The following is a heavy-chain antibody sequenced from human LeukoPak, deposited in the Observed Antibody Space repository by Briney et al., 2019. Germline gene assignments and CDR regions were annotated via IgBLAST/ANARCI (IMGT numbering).Heavy chain of an antibody. D-gene: IGHD2-2*01. J-gene: IGHJ4*02. CDR1: GYSISSGYY. V-gene: IGHV4-38-2*02. CDR3: ARDTLGYCSSTSCSYFDY. CDR2: IYHSGST. Sequence: PSETLSLTCTVSGYSISSGYYWGWIRQPPGKGLEWIGSIYHSGSTYYNPSLKSRVTISVDTSKNQFSLKLSSVTAADTAVYYCARDTLGYCSSTSCSYFDYWGQGTLVTVSS.